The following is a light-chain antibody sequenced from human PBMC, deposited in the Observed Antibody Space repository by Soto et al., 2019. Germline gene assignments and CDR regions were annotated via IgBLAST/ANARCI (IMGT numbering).Light chain of an antibody. CDR3: TSYTSSTPFYV. CDR1: RTDVDSYDY. CDR2: DVY. J-gene: IGLJ1*01. V-gene: IGLV2-14*03. Sequence: QSVLTQPASVSGSPGQSIAISCTGVRTDVDSYDYVSWYQQHPGQAPHLIIYDVYNRPSGVSHRFSGSKSGDTASLTISGLQAEDEADYYCTSYTSSTPFYVFGTGTKVTVL.